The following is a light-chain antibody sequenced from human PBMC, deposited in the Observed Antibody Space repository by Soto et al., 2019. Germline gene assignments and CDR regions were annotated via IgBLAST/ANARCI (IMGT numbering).Light chain of an antibody. CDR3: QQRSNWPPFT. J-gene: IGKJ3*01. Sequence: EVVLTQSQATLSLSPGERATLSCRDSQSVSSSLAGYQQKPGQTPRLLIYDASNRATGIPARFSGSGSGTDFTLTINRLESEDFAVYYCQQRSNWPPFTFGPGTTVDVK. CDR1: QSVSSS. V-gene: IGKV3-11*01. CDR2: DAS.